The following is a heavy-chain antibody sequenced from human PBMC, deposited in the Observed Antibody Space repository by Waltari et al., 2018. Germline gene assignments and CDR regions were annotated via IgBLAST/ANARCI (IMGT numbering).Heavy chain of an antibody. CDR2: FEPEDGET. V-gene: IGHV1-24*01. D-gene: IGHD6-19*01. CDR3: VTDLDSGWFRTYYYGMDV. Sequence: QVQLVQSGAEVKKPGASVKVSCKVSGYTLTELSMHWVRQAPGKGLEWMGGFEPEDGETIYAQKFQGRVTMTEDTSTDTAYMELSSLRSEDTAVYYCVTDLDSGWFRTYYYGMDVWGQGTTVTVSS. J-gene: IGHJ6*02. CDR1: GYTLTELS.